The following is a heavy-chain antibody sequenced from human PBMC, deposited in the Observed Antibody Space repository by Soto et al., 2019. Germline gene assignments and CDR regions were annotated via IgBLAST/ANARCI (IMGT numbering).Heavy chain of an antibody. CDR2: ISGSGIST. V-gene: IGHV3-23*01. CDR1: GFTFRSYA. Sequence: DVQLLESGGGLVQPGGSLRLSCAASGFTFRSYAMSWVRQAPGKGLEWVSGISGSGISTHYADSVKGRFTVSRDNSKNTLYLQRNSLRAEDTAVYNCAKEPVGPDWYFDLWGPGTLVTVSS. CDR3: AKEPVGPDWYFDL. J-gene: IGHJ2*01.